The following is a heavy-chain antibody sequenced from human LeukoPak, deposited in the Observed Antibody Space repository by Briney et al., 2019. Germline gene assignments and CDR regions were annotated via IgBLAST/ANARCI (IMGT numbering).Heavy chain of an antibody. CDR1: GFTFSTYW. CDR3: AKDRYSYAFEYSDS. CDR2: INSAVSST. V-gene: IGHV3-74*01. J-gene: IGHJ4*02. D-gene: IGHD5-18*01. Sequence: PGGSLRLSCTASGFTFSTYWMHWVRQAPGKGLVWVSHINSAVSSTNYADSVKGRFTISRDNSKNTLSLQVSSLRTEDTAVYYCAKDRYSYAFEYSDSWGQGTLVTVSS.